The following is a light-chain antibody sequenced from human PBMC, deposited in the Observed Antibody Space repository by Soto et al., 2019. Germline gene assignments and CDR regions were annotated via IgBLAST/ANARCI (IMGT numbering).Light chain of an antibody. CDR2: NVS. V-gene: IGLV2-14*01. CDR3: SSDTSSSAVV. Sequence: QSVLTQPASVSGSPGQSITISCTGTSSDVGGYNYCCWYQQQPGNAPKLMIYNVSNRPSGVSNLFSGTTSGTTASLTICGLQAEDEADYYCSSDTSSSAVVFGGGTKLTVL. CDR1: SSDVGGYNY. J-gene: IGLJ2*01.